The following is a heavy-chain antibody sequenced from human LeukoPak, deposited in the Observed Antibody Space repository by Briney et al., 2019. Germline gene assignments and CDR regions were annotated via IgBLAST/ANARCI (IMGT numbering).Heavy chain of an antibody. CDR2: TYTGGST. V-gene: IGHV3-53*01. CDR3: ARGGVRLVGLDYFDY. J-gene: IGHJ4*02. Sequence: GGSLRLSCAASGFTVSSNYMSWVRQAPGKGLEWVSVTYTGGSTNYADSVKGRFTISRDNPKNTLYLQMNSLRAEDTAVYYCARGGVRLVGLDYFDYWGQGTLVTVSS. CDR1: GFTVSSNY. D-gene: IGHD2-15*01.